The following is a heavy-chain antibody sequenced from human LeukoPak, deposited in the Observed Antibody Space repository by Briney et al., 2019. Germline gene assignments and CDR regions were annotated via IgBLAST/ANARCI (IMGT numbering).Heavy chain of an antibody. CDR2: IYYSGST. D-gene: IGHD6-19*01. J-gene: IGHJ6*03. Sequence: PSETLSLNCTVSGGSISSYYWSWLRQPPGKGLEWIGYIYYSGSTNYNPSLKSRVTISVDTSKSQFSLKLSSVTAADTAVYYCARCGSGPRHYYYYYMDVWGKGTTVTVSS. V-gene: IGHV4-59*01. CDR1: GGSISSYY. CDR3: ARCGSGPRHYYYYYMDV.